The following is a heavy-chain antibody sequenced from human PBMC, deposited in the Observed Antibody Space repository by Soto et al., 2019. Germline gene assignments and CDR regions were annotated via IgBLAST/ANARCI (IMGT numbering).Heavy chain of an antibody. J-gene: IGHJ6*02. Sequence: QVQLVESGGGVVQPGRSLRLSCAASGFTFSSYGMRWVRQAPGKGLEWVAVIWYDGSNKYYADSVKGRFTISRDNSKNTLYLQMNSLRAEDTAVYYCAREGGYCSGGSCYSYGMDVWGQGTTVTVSS. CDR2: IWYDGSNK. CDR1: GFTFSSYG. CDR3: AREGGYCSGGSCYSYGMDV. V-gene: IGHV3-33*01. D-gene: IGHD2-15*01.